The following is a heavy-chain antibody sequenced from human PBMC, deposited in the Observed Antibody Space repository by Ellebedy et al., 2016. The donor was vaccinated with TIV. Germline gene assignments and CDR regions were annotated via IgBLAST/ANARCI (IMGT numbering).Heavy chain of an antibody. V-gene: IGHV1-69*06. D-gene: IGHD3-9*01. CDR2: IIPIFGTA. J-gene: IGHJ4*02. CDR3: ATSYDILTGYYPGY. Sequence: AASVKVSCKASGYTFTSYGISWVRQAPGQGLEWMGGIIPIFGTANYAQKFQGRVTMTEDTSTDTAYMELSSLRSEDTAVYYCATSYDILTGYYPGYWGQGTLVTVSS. CDR1: GYTFTSYG.